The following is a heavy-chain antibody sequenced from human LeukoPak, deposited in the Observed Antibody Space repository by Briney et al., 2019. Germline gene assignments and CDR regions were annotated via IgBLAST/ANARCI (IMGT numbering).Heavy chain of an antibody. CDR1: GFTFGNYA. CDR2: IRSTGDGGTT. Sequence: SGGSLRLSCTASGFTFGNYAMSWFRQAPGKGLEWIGSIRSTGDGGTTEYAASVKGRFVISREDSKSIAYLQMDSLESEDAAVYYCARGGYQFEHWGQGTLVTVSS. V-gene: IGHV3-49*03. CDR3: ARGGYQFEH. D-gene: IGHD3-16*02. J-gene: IGHJ1*01.